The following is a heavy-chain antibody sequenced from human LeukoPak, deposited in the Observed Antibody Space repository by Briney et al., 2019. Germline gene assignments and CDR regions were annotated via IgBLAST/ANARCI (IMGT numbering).Heavy chain of an antibody. CDR2: IYYSGST. J-gene: IGHJ2*01. CDR1: GGSISSYY. Sequence: SETLSLTCTVSGGSISSYYWSWIRQPPGKGLEWIGYIYYSGSTNYNPSLKSRVTISVDTSKNQFSLKLSSVTAADTAVYYCARGFSDGYSSGWSRFYWYFDLWGRGTVVTVSS. V-gene: IGHV4-59*01. CDR3: ARGFSDGYSSGWSRFYWYFDL. D-gene: IGHD6-19*01.